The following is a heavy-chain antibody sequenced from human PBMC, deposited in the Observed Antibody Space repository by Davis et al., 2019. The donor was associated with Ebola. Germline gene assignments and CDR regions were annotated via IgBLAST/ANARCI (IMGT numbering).Heavy chain of an antibody. D-gene: IGHD2-21*02. CDR1: GFTFSSYS. CDR2: ISSSSSYI. V-gene: IGHV3-21*01. J-gene: IGHJ5*02. CDR3: ARIHLVTSNWFDP. Sequence: PGGSLRLSCAASGFTFSSYSMNWVRQAPGKGLEWVSSISSSSSYIYYADSVKGRFTISRDNAKNSLYLQMNSLRAEDTAVYYCARIHLVTSNWFDPWGQGTLVTVSS.